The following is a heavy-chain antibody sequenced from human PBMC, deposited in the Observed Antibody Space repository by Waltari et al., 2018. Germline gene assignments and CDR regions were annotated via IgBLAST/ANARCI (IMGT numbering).Heavy chain of an antibody. V-gene: IGHV3-64*01. CDR3: ARSRRGTAEVNAFDV. Sequence: EVQLVESGGGLVQPGGSRRPSCAASGFAFSSYSLHWVRQAPGKGLEYVSAISSDGINTYYTNSVKGRFKISRDNSKNTLYLQMGSLRPEDMAVYYCARSRRGTAEVNAFDVWGQGTMVTVSS. J-gene: IGHJ3*01. D-gene: IGHD5-18*01. CDR1: GFAFSSYS. CDR2: ISSDGINT.